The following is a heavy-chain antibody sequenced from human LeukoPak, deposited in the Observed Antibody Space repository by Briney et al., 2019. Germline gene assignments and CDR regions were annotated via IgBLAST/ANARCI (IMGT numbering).Heavy chain of an antibody. V-gene: IGHV1-2*02. CDR1: GYTFTGYY. CDR2: INPNSGGT. J-gene: IGHJ6*03. CDR3: RVWFGELLFYYMDV. Sequence: ASVKVSCKASGYTFTGYYMRWVRQAPGQGLEWMGWINPNSGGTNYAQKFQGRVTMTRDTSISTAYMELSRLRSDDTAVYYCRVWFGELLFYYMDVWGKGTTVTVSS. D-gene: IGHD3-10*01.